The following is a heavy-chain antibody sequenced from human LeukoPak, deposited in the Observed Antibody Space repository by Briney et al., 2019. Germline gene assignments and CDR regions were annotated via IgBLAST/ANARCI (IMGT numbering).Heavy chain of an antibody. D-gene: IGHD2-2*01. Sequence: GGSLRLSCAASGFTFNKYGMHWVRQAPGKGLEWVAFIRYDGSNKYYADSVKGRFTISRDNSKNTLYLQMNSLRAEDTAVYYCAKSGGGVLGYCSSTSCPGAFDIWGQGTMVTASS. V-gene: IGHV3-30*02. J-gene: IGHJ3*02. CDR2: IRYDGSNK. CDR1: GFTFNKYG. CDR3: AKSGGGVLGYCSSTSCPGAFDI.